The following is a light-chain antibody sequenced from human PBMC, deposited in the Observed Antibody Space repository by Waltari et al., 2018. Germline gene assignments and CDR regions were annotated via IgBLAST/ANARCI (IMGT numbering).Light chain of an antibody. Sequence: LVFTQSPGTLSLSPRDTGTPPCRARQSLSSSYLAWYQQRPGQAPRLLIYGSSNRATGIPDRFSGSGSGTHFTLIISGLEPEDSAVYYCQQFGSSPRGTFGQGTKLEIK. CDR2: GSS. J-gene: IGKJ2*01. V-gene: IGKV3-20*01. CDR1: QSLSSSY. CDR3: QQFGSSPRGT.